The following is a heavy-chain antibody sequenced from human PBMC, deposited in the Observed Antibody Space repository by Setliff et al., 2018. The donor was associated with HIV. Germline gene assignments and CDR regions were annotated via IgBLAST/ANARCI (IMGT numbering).Heavy chain of an antibody. CDR1: GYTFTNYD. CDR2: MNPNSGNT. V-gene: IGHV1-8*03. Sequence: GASVKVPCKASGYTFTNYDIYWLRQASGQGLEWMGWMNPNSGNTGYAQKFQGRVTITRNTSISTAFMELSSLRSEDTAVYYCARGRPFRGAVAGPAHFAYWGQGTLVTVSS. D-gene: IGHD6-19*01. CDR3: ARGRPFRGAVAGPAHFAY. J-gene: IGHJ4*02.